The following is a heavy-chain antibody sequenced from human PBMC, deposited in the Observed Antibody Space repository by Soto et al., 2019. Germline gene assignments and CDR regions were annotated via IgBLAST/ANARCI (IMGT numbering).Heavy chain of an antibody. Sequence: SETLSLTCTVSGGSISSYYGSWIRQPPGKGLEWIGYIYYSGSTNYNPSLKSRVTISVDTSKNQFSLKLSSVTAADTAVYYCARHSWMTTVINDAFDIWGQGTMVTVSS. V-gene: IGHV4-59*08. CDR1: GGSISSYY. J-gene: IGHJ3*02. CDR3: ARHSWMTTVINDAFDI. D-gene: IGHD4-17*01. CDR2: IYYSGST.